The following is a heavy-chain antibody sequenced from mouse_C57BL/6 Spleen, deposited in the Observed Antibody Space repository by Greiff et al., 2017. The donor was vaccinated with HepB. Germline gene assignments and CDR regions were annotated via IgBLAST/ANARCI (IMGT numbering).Heavy chain of an antibody. Sequence: EVKLVESGGGLVQPGGSLKLSCAASGFTFSDYGMAWVRQAPRKGPEWVAFISNLAYSIYYADTVTGRFTISRENAKNTLYLEMSSLRSEDTAMYYCARRGRLGPPWYFDVWGTGTTVTVSS. CDR1: GFTFSDYG. CDR3: ARRGRLGPPWYFDV. J-gene: IGHJ1*03. CDR2: ISNLAYSI. V-gene: IGHV5-15*01. D-gene: IGHD4-1*01.